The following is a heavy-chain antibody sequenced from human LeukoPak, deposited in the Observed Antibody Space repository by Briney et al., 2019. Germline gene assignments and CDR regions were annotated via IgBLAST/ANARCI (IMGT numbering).Heavy chain of an antibody. V-gene: IGHV6-1*01. Sequence: SQTLSLTCAISGDSVSSNSASWNWIRHSPSRGLEWLGRSYYRSKWYFDYAVSVKSRLTINPDTSKNQFSLQLDSVTPEDTAVYYCARGGFGMTVAQFDYWGQGTLVTVSS. CDR3: ARGGFGMTVAQFDY. J-gene: IGHJ4*02. CDR1: GDSVSSNSAS. D-gene: IGHD6-19*01. CDR2: SYYRSKWYF.